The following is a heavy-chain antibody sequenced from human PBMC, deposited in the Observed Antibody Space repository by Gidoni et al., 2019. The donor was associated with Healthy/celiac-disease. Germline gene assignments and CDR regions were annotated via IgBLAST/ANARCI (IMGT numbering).Heavy chain of an antibody. D-gene: IGHD3-10*01. CDR2: IYHSGST. CDR1: GYSTSSGDY. V-gene: IGHV4-38-2*02. CDR3: ARAGGSGSYYQIDY. J-gene: IGHJ4*02. Sequence: QVQLQESGPGLVKPSETLSLTCTVSGYSTSSGDYWGWVRQPPGKGLEWIGSIYHSGSTYYNPSLKSRVTISVDTSKNQFSLKLSSVTAADTAVYYCARAGGSGSYYQIDYWGQGTLVTVSS.